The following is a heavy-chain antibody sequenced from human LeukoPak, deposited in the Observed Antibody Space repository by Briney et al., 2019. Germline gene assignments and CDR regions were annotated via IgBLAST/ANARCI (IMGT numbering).Heavy chain of an antibody. D-gene: IGHD3-22*01. J-gene: IGHJ4*02. CDR1: GGSFSGYY. CDR3: AADQHYYDSSGYYRYYFDY. Sequence: PSETLSLTCAVYGGSFSGYYWSWIRQPPGKGLEWIGEINHSGSTNYNPSLKSRVTISVDTSKSQFSLKLSSVTAADTAVYYCAADQHYYDSSGYYRYYFDYWGQGTLVTVSS. CDR2: INHSGST. V-gene: IGHV4-34*01.